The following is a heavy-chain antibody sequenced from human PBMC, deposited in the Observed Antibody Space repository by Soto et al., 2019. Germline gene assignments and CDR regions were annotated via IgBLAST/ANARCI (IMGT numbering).Heavy chain of an antibody. CDR1: GFTFSGYG. CDR3: AKDAPGLYPFDY. J-gene: IGHJ4*02. Sequence: VGSLRLSCAASGFTFSGYGMHWVRQAPGKGLEWVAVIWYDGSNKYYADSVKGRFTISRDKSKNTLFLLMSRLRVEDTAVYYCAKDAPGLYPFDYWGQGTLVTVSS. CDR2: IWYDGSNK. D-gene: IGHD1-1*01. V-gene: IGHV3-33*03.